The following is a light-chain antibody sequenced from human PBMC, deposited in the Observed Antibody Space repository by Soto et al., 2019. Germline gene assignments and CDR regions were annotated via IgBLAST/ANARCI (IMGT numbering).Light chain of an antibody. J-gene: IGKJ1*01. Sequence: EIVFTQSPGTLSLSPGERATLSCRASQSVSNNYLAWYQQKPGQAPRLLIYGASNRATGIPDRFSGSGSGTDFTLTISGLEPEDFSVYYCQQYNDWPKMFGQGTKVDI. CDR3: QQYNDWPKM. CDR2: GAS. CDR1: QSVSNNY. V-gene: IGKV3-20*01.